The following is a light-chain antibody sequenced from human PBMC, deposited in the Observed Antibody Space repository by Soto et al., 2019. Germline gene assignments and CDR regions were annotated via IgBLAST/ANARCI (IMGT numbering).Light chain of an antibody. J-gene: IGKJ1*01. V-gene: IGKV1-5*01. Sequence: DMQMTQSPSTLSSSVGDRVTITCRATQTINTRLAWYQQKPGKAPKLLIYDASSLESGVPSRFSGSGSGTEFTLTISRLEPEDFAVYYCQQYGSSGTFGQGTKVDIK. CDR1: QTINTR. CDR3: QQYGSSGT. CDR2: DAS.